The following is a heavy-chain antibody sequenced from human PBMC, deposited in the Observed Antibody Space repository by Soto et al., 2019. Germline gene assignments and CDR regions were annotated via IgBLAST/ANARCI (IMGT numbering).Heavy chain of an antibody. D-gene: IGHD3-22*01. CDR2: ISSSSSYI. V-gene: IGHV3-21*01. Sequence: GWSLRLSCAASGFTFSSYSMNWVRQAPGKGLEWVSSISSSSSYIYYADSVKGRFTISRDNAKNSLYLQMNSLRAEDTAVYYCARDTYYYDSSGYLDYWGQGNLVTVSS. CDR1: GFTFSSYS. J-gene: IGHJ4*02. CDR3: ARDTYYYDSSGYLDY.